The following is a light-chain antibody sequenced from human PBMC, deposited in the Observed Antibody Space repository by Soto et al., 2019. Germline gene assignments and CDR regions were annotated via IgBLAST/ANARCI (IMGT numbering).Light chain of an antibody. CDR3: VLYMGSGVSV. CDR2: STN. CDR1: SGSVSTGYY. J-gene: IGLJ7*01. V-gene: IGLV8-61*01. Sequence: QTVVTQEPSFSVSPGGTVTLTCGLTSGSVSTGYYPSWYQQTPGQAPRAIIYSTNTRSSGVPDRFSGSILGNKAALTITGAQADDESDYYCVLYMGSGVSVFGGGTQLTVL.